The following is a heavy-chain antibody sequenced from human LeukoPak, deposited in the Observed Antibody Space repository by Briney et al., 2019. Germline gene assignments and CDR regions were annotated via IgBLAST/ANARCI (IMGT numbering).Heavy chain of an antibody. CDR1: GGTFSSYA. Sequence: ASVKVSCKASGGTFSSYAISWVRQAPGQGLEWMGGIIPIFGTANYAQEFQGRVTITTDESTSTAYMELSSLRSEDTAVYYCASFGYDILTGRIGSIDYWGQGTLVTVSS. D-gene: IGHD3-9*01. J-gene: IGHJ4*02. V-gene: IGHV1-69*05. CDR3: ASFGYDILTGRIGSIDY. CDR2: IIPIFGTA.